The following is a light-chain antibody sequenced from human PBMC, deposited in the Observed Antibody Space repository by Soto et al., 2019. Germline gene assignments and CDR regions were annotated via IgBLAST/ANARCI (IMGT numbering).Light chain of an antibody. V-gene: IGLV2-18*02. CDR3: SSYTSSSTNYV. CDR1: SSDVGVYNR. CDR2: EVR. J-gene: IGLJ1*01. Sequence: QSVLTQPPSVSGSPGQSVTISCTGTSSDVGVYNRVSWYQQPPGTAPKLMIYEVRNRPSGVPDRFSGPKSGNTASLTISGLQAEDEADYYCSSYTSSSTNYVFGTGTKVTVL.